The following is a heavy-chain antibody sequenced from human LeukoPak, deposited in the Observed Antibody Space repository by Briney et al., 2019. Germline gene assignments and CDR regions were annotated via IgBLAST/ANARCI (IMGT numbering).Heavy chain of an antibody. V-gene: IGHV3-23*01. D-gene: IGHD2-21*01. CDR1: GFTFTSDA. CDR3: AQGVPWYAGGAWIDAFDI. J-gene: IGHJ3*02. CDR2: ISGSGGST. Sequence: PGGSLRLFCAASGFTFTSDAMSWVRQAPGKGLEWVSSISGSGGSTYYADSVKGRFTISRDNSKNTLSLQMNKLRADDTALSSCAQGVPWYAGGAWIDAFDIWGQGTMVTVSS.